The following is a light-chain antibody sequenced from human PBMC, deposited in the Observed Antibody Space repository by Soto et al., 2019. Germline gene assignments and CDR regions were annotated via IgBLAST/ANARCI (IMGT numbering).Light chain of an antibody. CDR3: QESYTPYAVT. CDR2: ATS. CDR1: ENIDNY. J-gene: IGKJ4*01. V-gene: IGKV1-39*01. Sequence: DIQMTQSPSSLSASLGDRVTLTCRASENIDNYLNWYQQKQGEAPKLLIYATSTLQSGVPSRFSGSGSGTEFTLTISSLQAEDFATYFCQESYTPYAVTFGGGTKVDIK.